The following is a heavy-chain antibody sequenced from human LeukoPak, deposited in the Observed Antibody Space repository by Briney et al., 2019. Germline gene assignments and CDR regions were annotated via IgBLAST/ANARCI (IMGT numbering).Heavy chain of an antibody. D-gene: IGHD4-17*01. J-gene: IGHJ6*02. CDR3: ARDRWTVTTLDYYYGMDV. V-gene: IGHV3-21*01. CDR1: GFTFSSYS. Sequence: PGGSLRLSCAASGFTFSSYSMNWVRQAPGKGLEWVSSISSSSSYIYYADSVKGRFTISRDNAKNSPYLQMNSLRAEDTAVYYCARDRWTVTTLDYYYGMDVWGQGTTVTVSS. CDR2: ISSSSSYI.